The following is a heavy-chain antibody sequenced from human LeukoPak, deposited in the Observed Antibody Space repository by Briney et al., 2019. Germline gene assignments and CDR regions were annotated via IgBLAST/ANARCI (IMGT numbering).Heavy chain of an antibody. D-gene: IGHD6-19*01. V-gene: IGHV1-69*01. J-gene: IGHJ4*02. CDR1: GGTFSSYA. Sequence: SVKVSCKASGGTFSSYAISWVRQAPGQGLEWMGGIIPIFGTANYAQKFQGRVTITADESTSTAYMELSSLRSEDTAVYYCAADLAAVAGTGEFDYWGQGTLVTVSS. CDR2: IIPIFGTA. CDR3: AADLAAVAGTGEFDY.